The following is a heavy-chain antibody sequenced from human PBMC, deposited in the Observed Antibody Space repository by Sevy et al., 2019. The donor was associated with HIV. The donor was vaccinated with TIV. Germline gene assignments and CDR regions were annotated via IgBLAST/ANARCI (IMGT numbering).Heavy chain of an antibody. CDR1: GFIFDDYA. V-gene: IGHV3-43D*03. CDR3: AKPYRIAVAGDYYYSGMDV. D-gene: IGHD6-13*01. Sequence: GGSLRLSCAVSGFIFDDYAMHWVRQAPGKGLEWVSLISWDGGSTYYADSVKGRFTISRDNSKNSLYLQMNSLRAEDTALYYCAKPYRIAVAGDYYYSGMDVWGQGTTVTVSS. CDR2: ISWDGGST. J-gene: IGHJ6*02.